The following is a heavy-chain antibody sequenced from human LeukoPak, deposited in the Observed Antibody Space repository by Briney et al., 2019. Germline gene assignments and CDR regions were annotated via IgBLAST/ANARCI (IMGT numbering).Heavy chain of an antibody. CDR2: IYYSGST. Sequence: PSETLSLTCSVSGGFISSSTYSWGWIRQPPGKGLEWIGSIYYSGSTYYNPSLKSRVTISVDTSKNQFSLKLSSVTAADTAVYYCAGRHSSSWFEFDYWGQGTLVTVSS. V-gene: IGHV4-39*01. CDR1: GGFISSSTYS. CDR3: AGRHSSSWFEFDY. J-gene: IGHJ4*02. D-gene: IGHD6-13*01.